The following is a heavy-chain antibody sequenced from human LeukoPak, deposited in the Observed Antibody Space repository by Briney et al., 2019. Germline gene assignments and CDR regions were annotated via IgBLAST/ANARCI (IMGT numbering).Heavy chain of an antibody. D-gene: IGHD5-12*01. Sequence: PGGSLRLSCAASGFTFSSYWWSWVRQAPGKGLEWVANIKQDGSEKYYVDSVKGRFTISRDNAKNSLYLQMNSLRAEDTAVYCCARYASGYALDYDYWGQGTLVTVCS. CDR2: IKQDGSEK. V-gene: IGHV3-7*01. CDR3: ARYASGYALDYDY. CDR1: GFTFSSYW. J-gene: IGHJ4*02.